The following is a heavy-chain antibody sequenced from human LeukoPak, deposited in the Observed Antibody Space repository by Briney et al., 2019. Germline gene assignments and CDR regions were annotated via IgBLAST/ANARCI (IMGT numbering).Heavy chain of an antibody. CDR2: IFYGGST. V-gene: IGHV4-59*01. CDR3: ARGGVVLDY. CDR1: GGSINTFY. Sequence: SETLSLTCTVSGGSINTFYWSWIRQPPGKGLEWIGYIFYGGSTNYNPSLKSRVTISVDTSKSQFSLRLNSVTAADTAVYYCARGGVVLDYWGQGTLVTVSS. J-gene: IGHJ4*02. D-gene: IGHD3-10*01.